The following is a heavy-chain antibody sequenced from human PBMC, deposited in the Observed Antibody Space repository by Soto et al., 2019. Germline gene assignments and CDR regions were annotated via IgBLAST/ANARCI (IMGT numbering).Heavy chain of an antibody. D-gene: IGHD6-6*01. V-gene: IGHV3-23*01. CDR2: ISGSGGST. Sequence: PGGSLRLSCAASGFTFSSYAMSWVRQAPGKGLEWVSAISGSGGSTYYADSVKGRFTISRDNSKNTLYLQMNSLRAEDSAVYYCAKGVEYTTSGSGTWGQEPLVTVSS. CDR1: GFTFSSYA. J-gene: IGHJ4*02. CDR3: AKGVEYTTSGSGT.